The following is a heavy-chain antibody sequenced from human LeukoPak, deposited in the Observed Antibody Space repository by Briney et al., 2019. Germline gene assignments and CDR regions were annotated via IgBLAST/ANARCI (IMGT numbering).Heavy chain of an antibody. CDR1: GFTFTSST. CDR2: IVVGSGNT. J-gene: IGHJ6*03. D-gene: IGHD3-10*01. Sequence: SVRVSCKASGFTFTSSTMQWVRQARGQRLEWIGWIVVGSGNTNYAQKFQERVTITRDMSTSAVYMEVSSLRSEDTAVYYCAAGYYYSSGSSYMDVWGKGTTVTISS. V-gene: IGHV1-58*02. CDR3: AAGYYYSSGSSYMDV.